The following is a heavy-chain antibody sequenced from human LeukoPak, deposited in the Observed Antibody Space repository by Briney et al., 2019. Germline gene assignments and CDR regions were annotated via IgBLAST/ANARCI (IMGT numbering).Heavy chain of an antibody. J-gene: IGHJ6*04. CDR1: GFTFSSYN. Sequence: GSLRLSCAASGFTFSSYNMNWVRQAPGKGLEWISYITTTSRSIYYSDSVKGRFTISRDNSKNTLYLQMNSLRAEDTAVYYCAELGITMIGGVWGKGTTVTISS. D-gene: IGHD3-10*02. CDR3: AELGITMIGGV. V-gene: IGHV3-48*01. CDR2: ITTTSRSI.